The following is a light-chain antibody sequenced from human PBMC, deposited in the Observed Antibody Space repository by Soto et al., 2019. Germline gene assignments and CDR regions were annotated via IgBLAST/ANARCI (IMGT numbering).Light chain of an antibody. CDR2: DVS. Sequence: QSVLTQPRSVSGSPGQSVTISCTGTSSDVGGYNYVSWYQQHPGKAPKLMIYDVSKRPSGVPDRLSGSKSGNTASLTISGLQAEDEGDYYCCSYAGSYTWGFGGGTKLTVL. V-gene: IGLV2-11*01. J-gene: IGLJ3*02. CDR3: CSYAGSYTWG. CDR1: SSDVGGYNY.